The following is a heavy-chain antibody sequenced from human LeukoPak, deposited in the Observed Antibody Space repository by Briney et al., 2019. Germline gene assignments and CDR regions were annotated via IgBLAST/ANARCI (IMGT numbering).Heavy chain of an antibody. CDR2: TSGNGDTS. V-gene: IGHV3-64*02. CDR1: GFTFYNYA. D-gene: IGHD5-18*01. J-gene: IGHJ4*02. Sequence: GGSLRLSCVASGFTFYNYAMHWVRQAPGKGLEYVSATSGNGDTSYYADSVKGRFTISRDNSKNTVYLQLGSLRTEDMAVYYCATRHEYSYPYWGQGTLVTVSS. CDR3: ATRHEYSYPY.